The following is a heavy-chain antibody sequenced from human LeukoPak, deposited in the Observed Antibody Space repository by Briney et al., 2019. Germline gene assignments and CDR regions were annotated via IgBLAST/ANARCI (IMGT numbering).Heavy chain of an antibody. Sequence: SETLSLTCTVSGGSISSYYWSWIRQPAGKGLEWIGRIYTSGSTNYNPSLKSRVTMSVDTSKNQFSLKLSSVTAADTAVYYCARHQMVRGVTAWFDPWGQGTLVTVSS. J-gene: IGHJ5*02. V-gene: IGHV4-4*07. CDR3: ARHQMVRGVTAWFDP. D-gene: IGHD3-10*01. CDR1: GGSISSYY. CDR2: IYTSGST.